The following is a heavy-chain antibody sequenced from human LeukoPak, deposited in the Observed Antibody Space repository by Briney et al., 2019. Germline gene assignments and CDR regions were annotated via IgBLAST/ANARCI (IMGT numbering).Heavy chain of an antibody. D-gene: IGHD3-22*01. Sequence: SETLSLTCTVSGGSISSYYWSWIRQPPGKGLEWIGYIYYSGSTNYNPSLKSRVTISVDTSKNQFSLELSSVTAADTAVYYCAGGSEYYYDSSNFDYWGQGTLVTVSS. J-gene: IGHJ4*02. V-gene: IGHV4-59*01. CDR3: AGGSEYYYDSSNFDY. CDR2: IYYSGST. CDR1: GGSISSYY.